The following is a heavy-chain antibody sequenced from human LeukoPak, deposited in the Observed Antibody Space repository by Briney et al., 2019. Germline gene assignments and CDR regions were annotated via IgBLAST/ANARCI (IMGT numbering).Heavy chain of an antibody. V-gene: IGHV3-21*01. Sequence: GGPLRLSCAASGFTFSSYSMNWVRQAPGKGLEWVSSISSSSSYIYYADSVKGRFIISRDNAKNSLYLQMNSLRAEDTAVYYCARLLQLEREIVFDYWGQGTLVTVSS. CDR2: ISSSSSYI. CDR3: ARLLQLEREIVFDY. D-gene: IGHD1-1*01. CDR1: GFTFSSYS. J-gene: IGHJ4*02.